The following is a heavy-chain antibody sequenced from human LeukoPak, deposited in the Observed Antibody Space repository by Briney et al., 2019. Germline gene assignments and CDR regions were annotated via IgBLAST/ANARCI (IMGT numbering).Heavy chain of an antibody. CDR2: INHSGST. D-gene: IGHD6-6*01. CDR1: GGSFSGYY. Sequence: SETLSLTCAVYGGSFSGYYWSWIRQPPGKGLEWIGEINHSGSTNYNPSLKSRVTISVDTSKNQFSLKLSSVTAADTAVYYCARGQGYRSSSLRLDYWGQGTLVTVSS. CDR3: ARGQGYRSSSLRLDY. V-gene: IGHV4-34*01. J-gene: IGHJ4*02.